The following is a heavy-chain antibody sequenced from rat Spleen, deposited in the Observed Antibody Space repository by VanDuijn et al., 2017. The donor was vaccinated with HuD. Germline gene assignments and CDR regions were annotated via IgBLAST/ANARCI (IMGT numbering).Heavy chain of an antibody. Sequence: EVQLQESGPGLVKPSQSLSLTCSVTGYSITSSYRWNWIRKFPGNKMEWIGHISYSGSTNYNPSLKSRISITRDTSKNQFFLQLNSVTTEDTATYYCTRGTYFRHWGQGVMVTVSS. J-gene: IGHJ2*01. CDR3: TRGTYFRH. D-gene: IGHD4-6*01. V-gene: IGHV3-1*01. CDR2: ISYSGST. CDR1: GYSITSSY.